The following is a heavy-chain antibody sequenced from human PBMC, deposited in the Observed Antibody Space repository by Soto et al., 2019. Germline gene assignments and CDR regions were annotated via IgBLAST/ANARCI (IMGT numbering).Heavy chain of an antibody. D-gene: IGHD3-10*01. CDR3: ARDPPYYYGSGSYWFDP. CDR1: GFTLSNYS. CDR2: IKSSGSST. J-gene: IGHJ5*02. Sequence: GGCLGLSGAASGFTLSNYSMNGVRQPPGKGLVWVSRIKSSGSSTNYADSVRGRFTISRDNAKNSLYLQMISLRAEDTALYYCARDPPYYYGSGSYWFDPWGQGTLVTVSS. V-gene: IGHV3-74*01.